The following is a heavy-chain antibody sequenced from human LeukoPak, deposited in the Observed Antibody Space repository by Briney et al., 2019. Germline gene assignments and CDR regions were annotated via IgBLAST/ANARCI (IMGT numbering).Heavy chain of an antibody. CDR2: ISSTSSTI. Sequence: GGSLRLSCAASGFTFSSYNMNWVRQAPGKGLEWVSYISSTSSTIYYADSVKGRFTISRDNAKNSLYLQMNSLRAEDTAVYFCARSFVVYAAAGIWFDPWGQGTLVTVSS. CDR3: ARSFVVYAAAGIWFDP. CDR1: GFTFSSYN. J-gene: IGHJ5*02. D-gene: IGHD6-13*01. V-gene: IGHV3-48*01.